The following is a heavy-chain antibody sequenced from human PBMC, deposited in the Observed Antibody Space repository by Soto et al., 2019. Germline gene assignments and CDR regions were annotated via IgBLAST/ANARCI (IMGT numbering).Heavy chain of an antibody. CDR1: GFTFSSYA. Sequence: AGGALRLSCSASGFTFSSYAMHWVRQAPGKGLEWVAVISYDGSNKYYADSVKGRFTISRDNSKNTLYLQMNSLRAEDTAVYYCARRVGAITYYFDYWSQGTLVTVSS. CDR3: ARRVGAITYYFDY. D-gene: IGHD1-26*01. J-gene: IGHJ4*02. CDR2: ISYDGSNK. V-gene: IGHV3-30-3*01.